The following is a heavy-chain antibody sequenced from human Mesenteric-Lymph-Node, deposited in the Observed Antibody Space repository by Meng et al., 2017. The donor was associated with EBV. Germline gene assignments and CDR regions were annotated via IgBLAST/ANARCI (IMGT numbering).Heavy chain of an antibody. V-gene: IGHV4-34*01. CDR2: SNQSGST. J-gene: IGHJ5*02. D-gene: IGHD4-11*01. Sequence: QVDLRQGGAGMLKPSGNLSLTLAVYGGSSSGYYWTWIRQSPGKGLEWIGESNQSGSTSYNPSLKSRVTLSVDTSQNQFSLKLSSVTAADTAVYYCARGKTVGRSPWFDPWGQGTLVTVSS. CDR3: ARGKTVGRSPWFDP. CDR1: GGSSSGYY.